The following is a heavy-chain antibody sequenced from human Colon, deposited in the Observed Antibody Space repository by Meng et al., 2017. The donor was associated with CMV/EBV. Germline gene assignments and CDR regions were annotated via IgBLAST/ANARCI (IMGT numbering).Heavy chain of an antibody. V-gene: IGHV1-46*01. CDR2: INPSGDRT. J-gene: IGHJ6*02. CDR1: GFTFSGYF. Sequence: ASVKVSCKASGFTFSGYFIHWVRQAPGQGLEWMGYINPSGDRTFNAQKFQGRVTMTRNISINTAYMELSSLRSDDTAVYYCATAGKGSIAARPRVVHGMDVWGQGTTVTVSS. CDR3: ATAGKGSIAARPRVVHGMDV. D-gene: IGHD6-6*01.